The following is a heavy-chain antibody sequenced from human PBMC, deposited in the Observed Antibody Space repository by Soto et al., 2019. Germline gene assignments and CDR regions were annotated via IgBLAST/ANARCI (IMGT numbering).Heavy chain of an antibody. V-gene: IGHV3-7*01. D-gene: IGHD6-6*01. CDR2: IKQDGSEK. J-gene: IGHJ6*02. CDR1: GFTFSSYW. CDR3: ARDRGAARGINYYYYGMDV. Sequence: EVQLVESGGGLVQPGGSLRLSCAASGFTFSSYWMSWVRQAPGKGLEWVANIKQDGSEKYYVDSVKGRFTISRDNAKNSLYLQMNSLRAEDTAVYYCARDRGAARGINYYYYGMDVWGQGTTVTVSS.